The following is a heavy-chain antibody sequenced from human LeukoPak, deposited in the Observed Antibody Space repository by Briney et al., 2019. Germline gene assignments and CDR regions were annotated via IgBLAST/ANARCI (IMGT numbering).Heavy chain of an antibody. CDR1: GASISSYY. V-gene: IGHV4-59*01. J-gene: IGHJ4*02. Sequence: SETLSLTCTVSGASISSYYWSWIRQPPGKGLEWIGYIFYSGSTGYNPSLRSRVTISADTSKNQFSLKLSSVTSADTAVYYCVRGADDYHSANFDFWGQGTLVTVSS. D-gene: IGHD5-24*01. CDR3: VRGADDYHSANFDF. CDR2: IFYSGST.